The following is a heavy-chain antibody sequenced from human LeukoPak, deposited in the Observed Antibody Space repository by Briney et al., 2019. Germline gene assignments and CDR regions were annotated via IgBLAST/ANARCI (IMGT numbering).Heavy chain of an antibody. CDR3: ARDLGRFYGSGRDRAAFDI. J-gene: IGHJ3*02. Sequence: SETLSLTCAVYGGSFSGYYWSWIRQPPGKGLEWIGEINHSGSTNYNPSLKSRVTISVDTSKNQFSLKLSSVTAADTAVYYCARDLGRFYGSGRDRAAFDIWGQGTMVTVSS. CDR1: GGSFSGYY. V-gene: IGHV4-34*01. CDR2: INHSGST. D-gene: IGHD3-10*01.